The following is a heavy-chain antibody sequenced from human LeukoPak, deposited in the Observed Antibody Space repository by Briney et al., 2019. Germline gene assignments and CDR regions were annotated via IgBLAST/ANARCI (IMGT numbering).Heavy chain of an antibody. CDR2: ISRRGSTI. Sequence: PGRSLGLSCAASEFTFSSSEMNGVRQAPGKGREGGSYISRRGSTIYYADAVKGRFTISRDNAKNSLFMQMNSLRAEDTAVYYGARGDGGYYYGMDVWGQGTTVTVSS. V-gene: IGHV3-48*03. J-gene: IGHJ6*02. D-gene: IGHD3-10*01. CDR3: ARGDGGYYYGMDV. CDR1: EFTFSSSE.